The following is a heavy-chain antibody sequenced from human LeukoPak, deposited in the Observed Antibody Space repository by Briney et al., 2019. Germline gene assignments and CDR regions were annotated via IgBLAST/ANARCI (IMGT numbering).Heavy chain of an antibody. D-gene: IGHD6-13*01. Sequence: SETLFLTCTVSGGSISSYYWSWIRQPPGKGLEWIGYIYYSGSTNYNPSLKSRVTISVDTSKNQFSLKLSSVTAADTAVYYCARTGYSSSSYYYYYMDVWGKGTTVTVSS. CDR2: IYYSGST. J-gene: IGHJ6*03. CDR3: ARTGYSSSSYYYYYMDV. CDR1: GGSISSYY. V-gene: IGHV4-59*01.